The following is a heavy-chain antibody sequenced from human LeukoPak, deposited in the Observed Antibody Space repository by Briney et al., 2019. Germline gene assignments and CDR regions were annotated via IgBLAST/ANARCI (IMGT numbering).Heavy chain of an antibody. D-gene: IGHD3-22*01. CDR2: IYYSVDT. V-gene: IGHV4-59*02. Sequence: SETLSLTCTVSGDSVIGSYWSWIRQAPGKGLEFIGYIYYSVDTDYNPSLKNRVTMSLDLSTKQFSLSLTSVTAADTAVYYCARRRYYDSTGYNPTYYFDHWGQGILVTVSS. CDR3: ARRRYYDSTGYNPTYYFDH. CDR1: GDSVIGSY. J-gene: IGHJ4*02.